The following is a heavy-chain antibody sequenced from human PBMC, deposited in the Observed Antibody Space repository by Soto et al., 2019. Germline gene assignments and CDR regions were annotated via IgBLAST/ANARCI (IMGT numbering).Heavy chain of an antibody. CDR3: ARQIYDSGSGPNFQYYFDS. J-gene: IGHJ4*02. V-gene: IGHV5-10-1*01. CDR1: GYSFTSYW. CDR2: IDPSDSYT. Sequence: GESLKISCKGSGYSFTSYWISWVRQMPGKGLEWMGRIDPSDSYTNYSPSFQGHVTISAAKSITTVFLQWSSLRASDTAMYYCARQIYDSGSGPNFQYYFDSWGQGTLVTVSS. D-gene: IGHD2-15*01.